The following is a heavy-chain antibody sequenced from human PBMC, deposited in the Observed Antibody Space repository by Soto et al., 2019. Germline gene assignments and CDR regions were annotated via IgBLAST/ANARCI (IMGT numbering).Heavy chain of an antibody. Sequence: EVQVVESGGGLVKPGGSLTLSCNFTFSLGSMNWFRQAPGKGLEWVASISSGAGYIKYADSVQGRFTISRDNAKSSVSLQMSSLRVEDTAVYFCTRDEGGSYDSWFHPWGQGTQVTVSA. D-gene: IGHD1-26*01. CDR1: TFSLGS. CDR2: ISSGAGYI. J-gene: IGHJ5*02. CDR3: TRDEGGSYDSWFHP. V-gene: IGHV3-21*01.